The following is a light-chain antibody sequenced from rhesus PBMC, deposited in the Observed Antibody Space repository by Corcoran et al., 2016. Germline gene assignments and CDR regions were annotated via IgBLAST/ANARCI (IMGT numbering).Light chain of an antibody. J-gene: IGKJ1*01. CDR1: ENVNNY. Sequence: DIQMTQSPSSLSASVGDRVTITCRASENVNNYLNWYQQKPGKAPKLLIYKASTLQSGVPSRFSGSGYGTDYTFTISSLQPEDVATYYCQHGYGTPPGTFGQGTKVEIK. CDR2: KAS. V-gene: IGKV1-74*01. CDR3: QHGYGTPPGT.